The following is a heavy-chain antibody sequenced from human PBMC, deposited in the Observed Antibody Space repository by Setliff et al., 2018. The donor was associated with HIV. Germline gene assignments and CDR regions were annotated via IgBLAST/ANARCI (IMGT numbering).Heavy chain of an antibody. CDR1: GGSISTYY. J-gene: IGHJ4*02. D-gene: IGHD3-3*01. V-gene: IGHV4-59*01. CDR2: LHYSVSS. Sequence: PSETLSLTCNVSGGSISTYYWSWIRQPPGKGLEWLGYLHYSVSSNYNPSLKSRVTISVDTSKSQFYLRLTSVTAADTAVYFCSRDVAPPVAGDLWSGDAYWGRGTLVTVSS. CDR3: SRDVAPPVAGDLWSGDAY.